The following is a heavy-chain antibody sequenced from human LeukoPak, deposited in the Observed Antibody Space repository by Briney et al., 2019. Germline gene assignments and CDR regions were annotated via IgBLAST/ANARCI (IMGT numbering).Heavy chain of an antibody. Sequence: PGGSLRLSCAGSGLTFDFYDMQWVRQSPGRGLEWIGYIYYSGSTNYNPSLKSRVTISVDTSKNQFSLKLSSVTAADTAVYYCARGFVVRGVIFDYWGQGTLVTVSS. J-gene: IGHJ4*02. CDR3: ARGFVVRGVIFDY. D-gene: IGHD3-10*01. CDR1: GLTFDFYD. V-gene: IGHV4-59*01. CDR2: IYYSGST.